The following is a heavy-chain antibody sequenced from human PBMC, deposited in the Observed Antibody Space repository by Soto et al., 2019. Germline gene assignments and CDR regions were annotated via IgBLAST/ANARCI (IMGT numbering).Heavy chain of an antibody. D-gene: IGHD3-3*01. J-gene: IGHJ5*02. Sequence: GASVKVSCKASGYTFTSYGISWVRQAPGQGLEWMGWISAYNGNTNYAQKLQGRVTMTTDTSTSTAYMELRSLRSDDTAVYYCARGRITIFGVVMLHWFDPWGQGTLVTV. V-gene: IGHV1-18*01. CDR2: ISAYNGNT. CDR3: ARGRITIFGVVMLHWFDP. CDR1: GYTFTSYG.